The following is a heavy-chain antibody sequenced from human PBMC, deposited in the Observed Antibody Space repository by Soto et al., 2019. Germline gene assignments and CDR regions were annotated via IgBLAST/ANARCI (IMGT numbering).Heavy chain of an antibody. V-gene: IGHV3-23*01. D-gene: IGHD3-16*01. Sequence: EVQLMESGGGLVQPGGSLRLSCAASGFTFSSYAMSWVRQAPGKGLEWVSVITGSGSTTYYADSVKGRFAIPRDNSKNTLDLQMNSLRAEDRAVYYCARRGGALGYWGQGTLVTVSS. CDR3: ARRGGALGY. J-gene: IGHJ4*02. CDR2: ITGSGSTT. CDR1: GFTFSSYA.